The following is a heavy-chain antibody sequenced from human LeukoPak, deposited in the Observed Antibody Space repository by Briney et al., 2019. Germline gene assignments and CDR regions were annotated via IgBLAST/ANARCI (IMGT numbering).Heavy chain of an antibody. CDR2: IYYSGST. D-gene: IGHD5-18*01. J-gene: IGHJ6*03. V-gene: IGHV4-39*07. CDR3: ARDNGGTAMAYYYYYYMDV. CDR1: GGSISSSSYY. Sequence: TSETLSLTCTVSGGSISSSSYYWGWIRQPPGKGLEWIGSIYYSGSTYYNPSLKSRVTISVDTSKNQFSLKLSSVTAADTAVYYCARDNGGTAMAYYYYYYMDVWGKGTTVTVSS.